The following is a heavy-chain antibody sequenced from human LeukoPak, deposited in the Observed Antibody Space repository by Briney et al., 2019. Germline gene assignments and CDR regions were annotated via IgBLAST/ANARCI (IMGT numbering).Heavy chain of an antibody. CDR2: IGFTDSPI. Sequence: GGSLRLSCTASGFTFRSYEMNWVRQAPGKGLEWVSYIGFTDSPIYYADSVKGRFTISRDNAKNSLYLQMKSLRAEDTAVYYCARVGGLFGGNPYDAFDMWGQGTMVTVSS. V-gene: IGHV3-48*03. J-gene: IGHJ3*02. CDR1: GFTFRSYE. D-gene: IGHD4-23*01. CDR3: ARVGGLFGGNPYDAFDM.